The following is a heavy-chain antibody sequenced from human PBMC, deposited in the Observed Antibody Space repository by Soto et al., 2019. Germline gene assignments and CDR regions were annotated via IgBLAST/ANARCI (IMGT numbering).Heavy chain of an antibody. D-gene: IGHD5-18*01. CDR1: GFTFSTYA. CDR2: ISYDGTNK. V-gene: IGHV3-30-3*01. Sequence: QVQLVESGGGVVQPGRSLRLSCAASGFTFSTYAMHWVRQAPDKGLEWVPVISYDGTNKYYADSVRGRFTISRDNSKNTLFLQMNSLRAEDTAVYYCAKDGGGYNYGYVMLDKYYYGMDVWGQGTTVTVSS. CDR3: AKDGGGYNYGYVMLDKYYYGMDV. J-gene: IGHJ6*02.